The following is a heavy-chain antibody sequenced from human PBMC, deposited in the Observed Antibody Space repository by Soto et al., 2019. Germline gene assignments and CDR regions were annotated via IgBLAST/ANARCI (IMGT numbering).Heavy chain of an antibody. CDR1: DGSISSGGYY. V-gene: IGHV4-31*03. J-gene: IGHJ4*02. CDR3: ARNDSGSRNFDY. D-gene: IGHD3-10*01. CDR2: ISDSGST. Sequence: QVQLQESGPGLVKPSQTLSLTCTVSDGSISSGGYYWSWIRQHPGKGLEWIGYISDSGSTFFNPSLKSRVTISVDTSKTRFSLKLRSVTAADTAVYYCARNDSGSRNFDYWGQGTLVTVSS.